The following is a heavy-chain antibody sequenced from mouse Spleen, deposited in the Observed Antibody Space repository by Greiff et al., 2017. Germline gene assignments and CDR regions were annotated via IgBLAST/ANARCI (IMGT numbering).Heavy chain of an antibody. Sequence: VKLVESGPGLVQPSQSLSITCTVSGFSLTSYGVHWVRQSPGKGLEWLGVIWSGGSTDYNAAFISRLSISKDNSKSQVFFKMNSLQANDTAIYYCASNPYGYDGGGAMDYWGQGTSVTVSS. CDR3: ASNPYGYDGGGAMDY. V-gene: IGHV2-2*02. CDR2: IWSGGST. CDR1: GFSLTSYG. D-gene: IGHD2-2*01. J-gene: IGHJ4*01.